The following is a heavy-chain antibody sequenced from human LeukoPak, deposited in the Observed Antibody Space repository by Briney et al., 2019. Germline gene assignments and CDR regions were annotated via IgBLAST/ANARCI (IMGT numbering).Heavy chain of an antibody. D-gene: IGHD4-23*01. V-gene: IGHV1-24*01. J-gene: IGHJ4*02. CDR3: ARLGAVATHFDY. Sequence: ASVKVSCKVSGYTLTELSMHWVRQAPGKGLEWMGGFDPEDGETIYAQKFQGRVTMTEDTSTDTAYMELSSLRSEDTAVYYCARLGAVATHFDYWGQGTLVTVSS. CDR1: GYTLTELS. CDR2: FDPEDGET.